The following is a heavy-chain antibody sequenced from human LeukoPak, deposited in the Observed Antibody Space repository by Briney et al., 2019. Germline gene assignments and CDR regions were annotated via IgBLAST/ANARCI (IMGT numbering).Heavy chain of an antibody. CDR1: GFSFSYSW. CDR3: ATGGYTSSSFDY. D-gene: IGHD6-6*01. V-gene: IGHV3-15*01. J-gene: IGHJ4*02. CDR2: IKSSSAGGTA. Sequence: TGGSLRLSCAASGFSFSYSWMSWVRQAPGKGLEWVGRIKSSSAGGTADYAATVKGRFTISRDDSKNTLYLQVAGLKTEDTAVYYCATGGYTSSSFDYWGQGSLVTVSS.